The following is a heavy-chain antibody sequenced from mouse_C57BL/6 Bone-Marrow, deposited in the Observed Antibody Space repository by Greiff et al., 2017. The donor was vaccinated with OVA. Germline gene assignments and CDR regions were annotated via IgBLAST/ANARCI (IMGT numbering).Heavy chain of an antibody. CDR2: IYPGSGST. V-gene: IGHV1-55*01. CDR1: GYTFASYW. CDR3: ASLRPSFAY. D-gene: IGHD1-2*01. Sequence: VQLQQPGAELVKPGASVKLSCKASGYTFASYWMHWVKQRPGQGLEWIGDIYPGSGSTNYNEKFKSKATLTVDTSSSTAYMQLSSLTSEDSAVYYCASLRPSFAYWGQGTLVTVSA. J-gene: IGHJ3*01.